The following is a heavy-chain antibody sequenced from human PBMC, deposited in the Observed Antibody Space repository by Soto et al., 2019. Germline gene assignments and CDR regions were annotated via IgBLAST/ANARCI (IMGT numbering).Heavy chain of an antibody. V-gene: IGHV3-23*01. CDR2: ISGSGGST. J-gene: IGHJ4*02. CDR1: GFTFSSYA. D-gene: IGHD3-16*01. Sequence: GGSLRLSCAASGFTFSSYAMSWVRQAPGKGLEWVSAISGSGGSTYYADSVKGRFTISRDNSKNTLYLQMNSLRAEDTAVYYCAPGTLGELYFDGWGQGSVLTVSS. CDR3: APGTLGELYFDG.